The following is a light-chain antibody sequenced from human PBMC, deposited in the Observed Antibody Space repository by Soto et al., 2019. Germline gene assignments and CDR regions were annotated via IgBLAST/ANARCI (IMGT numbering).Light chain of an antibody. CDR1: QSVGSNY. CDR3: HQYCTSPWT. J-gene: IGKJ1*01. Sequence: EIELTQSPGTLSLSAGERATLSCRASQSVGSNYLAWYQKKPGQAPRLLIFAASNRATGIPDRFSGSGSGSDFTLTISRLEPEDFAVYYCHQYCTSPWTFGQGTKVEIK. V-gene: IGKV3-20*01. CDR2: AAS.